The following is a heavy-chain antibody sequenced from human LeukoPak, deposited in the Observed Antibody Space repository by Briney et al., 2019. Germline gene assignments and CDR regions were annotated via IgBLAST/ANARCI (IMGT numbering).Heavy chain of an antibody. D-gene: IGHD6-19*01. V-gene: IGHV4-39*07. CDR2: IYYSGST. CDR1: GGSMSISAYF. Sequence: SETLSLTCAVSGGSMSISAYFWGWIRQPPGKGLEWIGSIYYSGSTYYNPSLKSRVTISVDTSKNQFSLKLSSVTAAETAVYYCTAPGGSSGWRYNFDYWGQGTLVTVSS. J-gene: IGHJ4*02. CDR3: TAPGGSSGWRYNFDY.